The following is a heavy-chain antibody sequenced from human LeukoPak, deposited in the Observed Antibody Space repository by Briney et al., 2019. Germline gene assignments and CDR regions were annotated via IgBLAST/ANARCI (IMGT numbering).Heavy chain of an antibody. Sequence: SQTLSLTCAISGDSVSSNSAAWNWIRQSPSRGLEWLGRTYYRSKWYNDYAVAVKSRITINPDTSKNQFSLQLNSVTPEDTAVYYCARALRYSSGWALDFWGQGTLVTVSS. V-gene: IGHV6-1*01. CDR2: TYYRSKWYN. J-gene: IGHJ4*02. CDR3: ARALRYSSGWALDF. D-gene: IGHD6-19*01. CDR1: GDSVSSNSAA.